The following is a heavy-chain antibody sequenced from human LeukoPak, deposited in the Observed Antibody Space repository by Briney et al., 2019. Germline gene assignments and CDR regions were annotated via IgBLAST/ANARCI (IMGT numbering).Heavy chain of an antibody. V-gene: IGHV3-49*04. CDR1: GFTFSSYG. CDR3: TRRYNYDSSGYYYVRDAFDI. CDR2: IRSKAYGGTT. D-gene: IGHD3-22*01. J-gene: IGHJ3*02. Sequence: GGSLRLSCAASGFTFSSYGMHWVRQAPGKGLEWVGFIRSKAYGGTTKNAASAKGRFTISRDDSRSIAYLQMNSLKTEDTAVYYCTRRYNYDSSGYYYVRDAFDIWGQGTMVTVSS.